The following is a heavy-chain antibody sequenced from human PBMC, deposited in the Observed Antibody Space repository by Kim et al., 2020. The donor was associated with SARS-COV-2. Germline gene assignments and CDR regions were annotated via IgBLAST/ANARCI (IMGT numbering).Heavy chain of an antibody. V-gene: IGHV3-33*01. CDR2: LWYDGSKK. CDR3: ARGVAYYYDSGRLTGRLNYYGMDV. CDR1: DFIFSSFD. D-gene: IGHD3-10*01. Sequence: GGSLRLSCAASDFIFSSFDMHWVRQTPGKGLEWVAVLWYDGSKKYYTDSVKGRFTISRDNSKNMLFLQMNSLRAEDTAVYYCARGVAYYYDSGRLTGRLNYYGMDVWGQGTTVTVSS. J-gene: IGHJ6*02.